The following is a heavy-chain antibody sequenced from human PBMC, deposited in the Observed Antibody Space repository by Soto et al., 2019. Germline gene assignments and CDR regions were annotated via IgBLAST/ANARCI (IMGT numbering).Heavy chain of an antibody. CDR1: GYSFTSYW. CDR2: IYPGDSDT. D-gene: IGHD6-13*01. Sequence: GESLKISCQGSGYSFTSYWIGWVCQMPGKGLEWMGIIYPGDSDTRYSPSFQGQVTISADKSISTAYLQWSSLKASDTAMYYCARQEQQLAVNWFDPWGQGTLVTVYS. V-gene: IGHV5-51*01. CDR3: ARQEQQLAVNWFDP. J-gene: IGHJ5*02.